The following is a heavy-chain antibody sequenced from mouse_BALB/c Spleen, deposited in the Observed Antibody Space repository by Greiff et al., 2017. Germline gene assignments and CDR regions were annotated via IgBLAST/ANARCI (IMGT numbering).Heavy chain of an antibody. CDR3: AREITTVVAWYFDV. J-gene: IGHJ1*01. CDR1: GFTFSDYY. CDR2: ISDGGSYT. Sequence: EVQGVESGGGLVKPGGSLKLSCAASGFTFSDYYMYWVRQTPEKRLEWVATISDGGSYTYYPDSVKGRFTISRDNAKNNLYLQMSSLKSEDTAMYYCAREITTVVAWYFDVWGAGTTVTVSS. V-gene: IGHV5-4*02. D-gene: IGHD1-1*01.